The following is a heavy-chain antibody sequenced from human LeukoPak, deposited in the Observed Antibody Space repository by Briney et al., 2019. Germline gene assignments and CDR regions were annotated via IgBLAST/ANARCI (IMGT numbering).Heavy chain of an antibody. CDR2: IYYSGST. CDR3: ARRTGYFRY. Sequence: SETLSLTCTVSGGSISSDYWSWIRQPPGEGLEWIGHIYYSGSTNYNPSLKSRVTISVDTSKNQFSLKLNSVTAADTAVYYCARRTGYFRYWGQGTLVAVSS. CDR1: GGSISSDY. D-gene: IGHD3-10*01. V-gene: IGHV4-59*08. J-gene: IGHJ1*01.